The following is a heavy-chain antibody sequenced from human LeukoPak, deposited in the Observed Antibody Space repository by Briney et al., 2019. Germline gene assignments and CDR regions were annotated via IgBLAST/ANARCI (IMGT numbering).Heavy chain of an antibody. D-gene: IGHD3-10*01. V-gene: IGHV4-39*01. J-gene: IGHJ6*03. CDR3: ARTRGSTHYFYYYMDV. CDR2: IYYSGST. CDR1: GGSISSSSYY. Sequence: SETLSLTCTVSGGSISSSSYYWGWIRQPPGKGLEWIGSIYYSGSTYYNPSLKSRVTISVDTSKNQFSLKLSSVTAADTSVYFCARTRGSTHYFYYYMDVWGKGTTVTISS.